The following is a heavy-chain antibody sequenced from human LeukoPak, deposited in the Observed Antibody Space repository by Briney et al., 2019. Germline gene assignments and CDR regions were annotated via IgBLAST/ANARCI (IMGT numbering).Heavy chain of an antibody. CDR3: ARYSAAGRTYYFDY. D-gene: IGHD6-13*01. CDR2: ISAYNGNT. CDR1: GGTFSSYA. J-gene: IGHJ4*02. V-gene: IGHV1-18*01. Sequence: GASVKVSCKASGGTFSSYAISWVRQAPGQGLEWMGWISAYNGNTNYAQKLQDRVSMTTDSSTNTAYMELRSLRSDDTAVYYCARYSAAGRTYYFDYWGQGTLVTVSS.